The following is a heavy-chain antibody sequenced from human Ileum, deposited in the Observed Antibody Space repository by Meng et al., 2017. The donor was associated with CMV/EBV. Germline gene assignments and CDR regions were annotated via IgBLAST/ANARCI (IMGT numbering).Heavy chain of an antibody. J-gene: IGHJ4*02. Sequence: QVRVVPCGTEGMEPGASVNDPCKTYGYTFTANHLHWVRQAPGQGLEWMGWIYPQDGGTYFAQKFQDRVTLTRDTSITTAYMELSGLTSDDTAIYYCVRESWYFDFWGEGTLVTVSS. V-gene: IGHV1-2*02. D-gene: IGHD6-13*01. CDR1: GYTFTANH. CDR3: VRESWYFDF. CDR2: IYPQDGGT.